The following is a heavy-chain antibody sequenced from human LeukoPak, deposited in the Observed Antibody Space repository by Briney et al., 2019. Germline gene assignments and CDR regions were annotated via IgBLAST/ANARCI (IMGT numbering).Heavy chain of an antibody. J-gene: IGHJ4*02. CDR3: ATWNPYGSGSYLARDASFDY. Sequence: ASVKVSCKVSGYTLTELSMHWVRQAAGKGLEWMGGFDPEDGETIYAQKFQGRVTMTEDTSTDTAYMELSSLRSEDTAVYYCATWNPYGSGSYLARDASFDYWGQGTLVTVSS. D-gene: IGHD3-10*01. V-gene: IGHV1-24*01. CDR2: FDPEDGET. CDR1: GYTLTELS.